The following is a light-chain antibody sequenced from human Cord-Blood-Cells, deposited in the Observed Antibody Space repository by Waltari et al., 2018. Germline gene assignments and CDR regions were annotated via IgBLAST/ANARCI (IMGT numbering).Light chain of an antibody. V-gene: IGKV1-27*01. CDR2: AAS. CDR1: QGISNY. J-gene: IGKJ1*01. CDR3: QKYNSAPWT. Sequence: DIQITQSPSSLSAPVVDRVTITCRASQGISNYLSWYQQKPGKVPKLLIYAASTLQSGVPSRFSGSGSGTDFTLTISSLQPEDVATYYCQKYNSAPWTFGQGTKVEIK.